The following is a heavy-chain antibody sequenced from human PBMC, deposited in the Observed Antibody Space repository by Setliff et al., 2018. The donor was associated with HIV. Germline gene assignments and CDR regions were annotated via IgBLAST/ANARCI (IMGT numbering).Heavy chain of an antibody. V-gene: IGHV1-3*01. J-gene: IGHJ6*02. Sequence: ASVKVSCKTSGYTFTSYAMHWVRQAPGQRLEWMGWINAGNGNTKYSQKFQGRVTITRDTSASTAYMELSSLRSEDTAVYYCARGRSELLWSTQTYYYNGLDVWGQGTTVTVSS. CDR1: GYTFTSYA. CDR3: ARGRSELLWSTQTYYYNGLDV. CDR2: INAGNGNT. D-gene: IGHD2-2*01.